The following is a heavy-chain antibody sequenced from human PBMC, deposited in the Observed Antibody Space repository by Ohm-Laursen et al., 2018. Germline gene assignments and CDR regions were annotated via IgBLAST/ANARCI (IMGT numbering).Heavy chain of an antibody. D-gene: IGHD6-19*01. V-gene: IGHV3-30*18. CDR2: TPSDGSNE. CDR1: GFLFRSYG. Sequence: SLRLSCAASGFLFRSYGMHWVRQAPGKGLEWVAGTPSDGSNEFYADSVQGRFTIFRDSSKNTLYLQMNSLRAEDTALYYCAKGHSIGWADDYWGQGTLVIVSS. CDR3: AKGHSIGWADDY. J-gene: IGHJ4*02.